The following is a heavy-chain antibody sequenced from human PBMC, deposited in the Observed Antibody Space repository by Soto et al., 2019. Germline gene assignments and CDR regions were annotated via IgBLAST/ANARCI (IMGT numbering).Heavy chain of an antibody. CDR1: GFPFSSYA. V-gene: IGHV3-23*01. Sequence: GGSLRLSCAASGFPFSSYAMSLVRHAPGKGLEWVSAMSGSRGSTYYADSVKGRFTLPRDNSKNTLYLQRNSLSAEDTAVYYCANGRSWFEYWGRGTLVTVSS. J-gene: IGHJ4*02. CDR3: ANGRSWFEY. CDR2: MSGSRGST.